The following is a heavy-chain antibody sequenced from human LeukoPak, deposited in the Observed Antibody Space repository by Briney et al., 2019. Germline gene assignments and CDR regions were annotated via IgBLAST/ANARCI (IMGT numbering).Heavy chain of an antibody. Sequence: GGSLRLSCTASGFTFSSYWMSWVRQAPGKGLEWVANIKQDGSEKYYVDSVKGRFTISRDNAKNSLYLQMNSLRAEDTAVYYCARGITGRYCTSSSCYLYYFDYWGQGTLVTVSS. CDR1: GFTFSSYW. CDR2: IKQDGSEK. J-gene: IGHJ4*02. D-gene: IGHD2-2*01. V-gene: IGHV3-7*03. CDR3: ARGITGRYCTSSSCYLYYFDY.